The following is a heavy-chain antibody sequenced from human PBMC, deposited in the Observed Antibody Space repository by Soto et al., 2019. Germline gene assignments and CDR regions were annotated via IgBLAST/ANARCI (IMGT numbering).Heavy chain of an antibody. CDR2: IIAYNGNT. D-gene: IGHD3-10*01. J-gene: IGHJ6*02. V-gene: IGHV1-18*01. Sequence: ASVKVSCNASGDTFTSYGISWVRQAPGQGLEWMGCIIAYNGNTNYAQKLQGRVTMTTDTSTRTAYMELRSLRSEDTAVYYCARDKPTPTLYYYGSGSDYPSYYGMDVWGQGTTVTVSS. CDR3: ARDKPTPTLYYYGSGSDYPSYYGMDV. CDR1: GDTFTSYG.